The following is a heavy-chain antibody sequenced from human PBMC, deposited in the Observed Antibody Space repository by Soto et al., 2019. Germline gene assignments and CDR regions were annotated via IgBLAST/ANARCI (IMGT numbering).Heavy chain of an antibody. CDR2: IYYSGST. V-gene: IGHV4-31*03. CDR3: ARELGYCSGGSCYSDGLDP. Sequence: QVQLQESGPGLVKPSQTLSLTCTVSGGSISSGGYYWSWIRQHPGKGLEWIGYIYYSGSTYYNPSLTSRVTISVDTSKNQSILKLSSMTAADTAVYYCARELGYCSGGSCYSDGLDPWGQGTLVTVSS. CDR1: GGSISSGGYY. J-gene: IGHJ5*02. D-gene: IGHD2-15*01.